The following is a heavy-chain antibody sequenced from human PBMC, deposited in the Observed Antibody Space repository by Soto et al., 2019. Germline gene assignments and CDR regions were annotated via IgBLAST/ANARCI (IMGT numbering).Heavy chain of an antibody. J-gene: IGHJ4*02. Sequence: DVQLVESGGGLVKPGGSLRLSCAASGFIFSDAWMNWVRQAPGKGLEWVGRIRSEADGGTTDYDAPVEGRFTISRDDSKNTLYLQMNSLKIEDTAMYYCTDTSVSGNSSWDYWGQGTLVTVSS. CDR2: IRSEADGGTT. D-gene: IGHD6-13*01. V-gene: IGHV3-15*07. CDR1: GFIFSDAW. CDR3: TDTSVSGNSSWDY.